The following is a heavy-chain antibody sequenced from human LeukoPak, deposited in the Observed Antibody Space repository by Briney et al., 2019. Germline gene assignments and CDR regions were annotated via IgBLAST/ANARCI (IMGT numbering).Heavy chain of an antibody. CDR1: GGSISSSHHY. CDR2: IYSSGST. J-gene: IGHJ4*02. D-gene: IGHD3-22*01. V-gene: IGHV4-39*01. CDR3: ARQGSSGYYPDY. Sequence: SETLSLTCVVSGGSISSSHHYWGWIRQPPGRGLEWIGSIYSSGSTYYNPSLRTRVTLSVDKSKNQFSLKLSSVTAADTAVYYCARQGSSGYYPDYWGQGTLVTVSS.